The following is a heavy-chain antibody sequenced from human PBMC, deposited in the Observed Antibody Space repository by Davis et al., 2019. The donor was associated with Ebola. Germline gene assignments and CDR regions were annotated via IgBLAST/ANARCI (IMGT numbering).Heavy chain of an antibody. V-gene: IGHV4-59*08. CDR1: GGSISSYY. D-gene: IGHD3-3*01. CDR3: ARHDFWSGYYIDY. Sequence: SETLSLTCTVSGGSISSYYWSWIRQPPGKGLEWIGYIYYSGSTNYNPSLTSRVTISVDTSKNQFSLKLSSVTAADTAVYYCARHDFWSGYYIDYWGQGTLVTVSS. CDR2: IYYSGST. J-gene: IGHJ4*02.